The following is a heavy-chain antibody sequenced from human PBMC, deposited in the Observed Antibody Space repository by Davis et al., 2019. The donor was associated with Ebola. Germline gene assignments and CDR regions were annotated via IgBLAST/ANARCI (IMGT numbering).Heavy chain of an antibody. D-gene: IGHD3-10*01. CDR2: ISGSGGST. CDR3: AKKPRNGSGSYGMDV. Sequence: PGGSLRLSCAASGFTFSSYWMHWVRQAPGKGLEWVSAISGSGGSTYYADSVKGRFTISRDNSKNTLYLQMNSLRAEDTAVYYCAKKPRNGSGSYGMDVWGQGTTVTVSS. J-gene: IGHJ6*02. CDR1: GFTFSSYW. V-gene: IGHV3-23*01.